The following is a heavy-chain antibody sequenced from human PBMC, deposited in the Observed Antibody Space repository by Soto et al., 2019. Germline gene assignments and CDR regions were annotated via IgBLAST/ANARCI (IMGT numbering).Heavy chain of an antibody. J-gene: IGHJ4*02. CDR1: GFALSTNGVG. V-gene: IGHV2-5*01. Sequence: QITLKESGPTLVKPTQTLTLTCTFSGFALSTNGVGVAWIRQPPGKVLEWLGLIYWNGDQRYSPSLKSRLAITKDTSRNLVVLTMTNVDPVDTATYYCAYSQDYGENHFYYWGQGTLVTVSS. D-gene: IGHD4-17*01. CDR3: AYSQDYGENHFYY. CDR2: IYWNGDQ.